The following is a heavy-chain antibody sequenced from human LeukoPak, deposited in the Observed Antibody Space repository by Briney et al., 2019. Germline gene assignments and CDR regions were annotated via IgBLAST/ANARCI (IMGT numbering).Heavy chain of an antibody. V-gene: IGHV3-23*01. CDR2: ISGSGGST. CDR1: GFTFSSYA. D-gene: IGHD2-8*02. J-gene: IGHJ2*01. Sequence: GGSRRLSCAASGFTFSSYAMSWVRQAPGKGLEWVSAISGSGGSTYYADSVKGRFTISRDNSKNTLYLQMNSLRAEDTAVYYCAKTTGSNLWYFDLWGRGTLVTVSS. CDR3: AKTTGSNLWYFDL.